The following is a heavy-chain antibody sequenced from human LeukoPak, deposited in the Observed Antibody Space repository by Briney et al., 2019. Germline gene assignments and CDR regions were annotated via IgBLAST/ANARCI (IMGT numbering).Heavy chain of an antibody. J-gene: IGHJ4*02. CDR3: ASSYSGTVQPFDY. Sequence: ASVKVSCKASGGTFSSYAILWVRQAPGQGLEWMGRIIPILGIANYAQKFQGRVTITADKSTSTAYMELSSLRSEDTAVYYCASSYSGTVQPFDYWGQGTLVTVSS. D-gene: IGHD1-26*01. CDR2: IIPILGIA. V-gene: IGHV1-69*04. CDR1: GGTFSSYA.